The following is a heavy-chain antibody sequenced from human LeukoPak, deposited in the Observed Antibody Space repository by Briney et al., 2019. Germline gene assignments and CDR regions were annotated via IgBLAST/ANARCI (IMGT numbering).Heavy chain of an antibody. J-gene: IGHJ5*02. Sequence: ASVKVSCKASGYIFTSYGISWARQAPGQGLEWMGWISAYNGNTNYAQKLQGRVTMTTDTSTSTAYMELRSLRSDDTAVYYCARAPYYYDNSGYYYFDPWGQGTLVTVSS. CDR1: GYIFTSYG. D-gene: IGHD3-22*01. CDR3: ARAPYYYDNSGYYYFDP. CDR2: ISAYNGNT. V-gene: IGHV1-18*01.